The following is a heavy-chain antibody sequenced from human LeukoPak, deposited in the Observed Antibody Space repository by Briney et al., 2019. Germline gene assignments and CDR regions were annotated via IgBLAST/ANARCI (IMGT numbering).Heavy chain of an antibody. CDR2: IWYDGSNK. V-gene: IGHV3-33*01. J-gene: IGHJ6*02. CDR1: GFTFSSYG. D-gene: IGHD3-10*01. Sequence: GGSLRLSCAASGFTFSSYGMHWVRQAPGKGLEWVAVIWYDGSNKYYADSVKGRFTISRDNSKNTLYLQMNSLRAEDTAVYYCARGPAQDSRWFGELTPDYYGMDVWGQGTTVTVSS. CDR3: ARGPAQDSRWFGELTPDYYGMDV.